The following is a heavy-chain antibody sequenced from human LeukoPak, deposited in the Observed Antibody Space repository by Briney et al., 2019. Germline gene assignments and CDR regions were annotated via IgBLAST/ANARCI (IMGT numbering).Heavy chain of an antibody. J-gene: IGHJ4*02. V-gene: IGHV3-48*03. Sequence: GGSLRLSCAASGFTFGSYEMNWVRQAPGRGLEWVSYIGTIISTTYYADSVKGRFTVSRDDAKSSLYLQMSSLRAEDTAVYYCARNVYDLRGQWLVPGFDYWGQGTLVTVSS. CDR3: ARNVYDLRGQWLVPGFDY. CDR1: GFTFGSYE. CDR2: IGTIISTT. D-gene: IGHD6-19*01.